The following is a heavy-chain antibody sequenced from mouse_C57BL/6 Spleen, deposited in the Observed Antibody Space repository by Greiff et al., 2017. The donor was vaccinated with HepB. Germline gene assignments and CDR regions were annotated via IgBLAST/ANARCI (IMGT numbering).Heavy chain of an antibody. CDR1: GYTFTDYY. J-gene: IGHJ4*01. V-gene: IGHV1-26*01. Sequence: EVQLQQSGPELVKPGASVKISCKASGYTFTDYYMNWVKQSHGKSLEWIGDINPNNGGTSYNQKFKGKATLTVDKSSSTAYMELRSLTSEDSAVYYCASRGYGYDGNAMDDWGQGTSVTVSS. D-gene: IGHD2-2*01. CDR2: INPNNGGT. CDR3: ASRGYGYDGNAMDD.